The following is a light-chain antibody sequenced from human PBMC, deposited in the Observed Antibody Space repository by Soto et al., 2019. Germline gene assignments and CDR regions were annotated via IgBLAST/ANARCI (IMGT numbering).Light chain of an antibody. V-gene: IGKV1-39*01. Sequence: DIQLTQAPSALYASVEDRVIITFRASQSISNHLTWYQQKPGKAPKRLIFAASSLQSGVPSRFSGSRSGPDFTLTISSLQPEDFATYYCQQSYSSPPTSCQGTKVDI. CDR1: QSISNH. J-gene: IGKJ1*01. CDR2: AAS. CDR3: QQSYSSPPT.